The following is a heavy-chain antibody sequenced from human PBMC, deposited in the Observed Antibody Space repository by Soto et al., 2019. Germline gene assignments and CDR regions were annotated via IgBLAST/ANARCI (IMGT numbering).Heavy chain of an antibody. Sequence: PGGSLRLSCAASGFTFTSYSMNWVRQAPGKGLEWVASISSTTNYIYYGESLKGRLTISRDNAKNSMYLQMNTLRAEDTAVYYCARESEDLSSNLDYWGQGTLVTVSS. J-gene: IGHJ4*02. CDR1: GFTFTSYS. V-gene: IGHV3-21*06. CDR3: ARESEDLSSNLDY. CDR2: ISSTTNYI.